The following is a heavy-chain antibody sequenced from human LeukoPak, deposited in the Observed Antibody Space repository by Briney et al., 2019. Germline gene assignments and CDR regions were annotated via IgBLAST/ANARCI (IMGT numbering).Heavy chain of an antibody. D-gene: IGHD2-2*01. J-gene: IGHJ4*02. CDR2: IYHSGST. V-gene: IGHV4-4*02. CDR1: GGSISSSNW. CDR3: ARRYCSSTSCYSSRYFDY. Sequence: PSGTLSLTCAVSGGSISSSNWWSWVRQPPGKGLEWIGEIYHSGSTNYNPSLKSRVTISVDKSKNQFSLKLSSVTAADTAVYYCARRYCSSTSCYSSRYFDYWGQGTLVTVSS.